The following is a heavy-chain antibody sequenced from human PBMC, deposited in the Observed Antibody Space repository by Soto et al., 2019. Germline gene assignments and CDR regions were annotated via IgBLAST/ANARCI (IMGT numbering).Heavy chain of an antibody. CDR1: VFTFSSCA. Sequence: GGSLRLSCAASVFTFSSCAMNCVRQSPGKWLEWVSTISGSGESTYYADSVKGRFTISRDNSKSTLYLQMNSLRAEDTAVHYCAKDRWNYDYFAFGGQGTLVPVSS. D-gene: IGHD1-7*01. J-gene: IGHJ4*02. CDR3: AKDRWNYDYFAF. V-gene: IGHV3-23*01. CDR2: ISGSGEST.